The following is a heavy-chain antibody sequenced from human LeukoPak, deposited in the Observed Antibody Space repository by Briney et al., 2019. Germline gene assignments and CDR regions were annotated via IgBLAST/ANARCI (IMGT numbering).Heavy chain of an antibody. CDR2: INPSGGST. D-gene: IGHD3-22*01. CDR3: ARDLITPQTYYYDSSAPDY. Sequence: GASVKVSCKASGYTFTSYYMHWVRQAPGQGLEWMGIINPSGGSTSYAQKFQGRVTMTRDTSTSTVYMELSSLRSEDTAVYYCARDLITPQTYYYDSSAPDYWGQGTLVTVSS. V-gene: IGHV1-46*01. J-gene: IGHJ4*02. CDR1: GYTFTSYY.